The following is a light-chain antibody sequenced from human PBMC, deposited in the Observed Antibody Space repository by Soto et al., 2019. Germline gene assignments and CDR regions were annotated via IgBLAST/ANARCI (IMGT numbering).Light chain of an antibody. Sequence: QAVVTQPPSVSGAPGQRVTLSCTGSSSNIGAGYDVHWYQQLPGTAPKLLIYANSNRPSGVPGRFSGSKSGTSASLAITGLQAEDEADYYCQSYDSSLSGYVFGTGTKLTVL. CDR3: QSYDSSLSGYV. J-gene: IGLJ1*01. V-gene: IGLV1-40*01. CDR1: SSNIGAGYD. CDR2: ANS.